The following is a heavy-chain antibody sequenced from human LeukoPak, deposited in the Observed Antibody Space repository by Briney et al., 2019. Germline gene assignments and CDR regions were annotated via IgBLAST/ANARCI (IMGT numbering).Heavy chain of an antibody. CDR3: ARVTKDYDSWSGPFNWFDP. CDR1: GYSISSGYY. Sequence: SETLSLTCTVSGYSISSGYYWGWIRQPPGKGLEWIGSIYHSGSTYYNPSLKSRVTISVDTSKNQFSLKLSSVTAADTAVYYCARVTKDYDSWSGPFNWFDPWGQGTLVTVSS. J-gene: IGHJ5*02. V-gene: IGHV4-38-2*02. CDR2: IYHSGST. D-gene: IGHD3-3*01.